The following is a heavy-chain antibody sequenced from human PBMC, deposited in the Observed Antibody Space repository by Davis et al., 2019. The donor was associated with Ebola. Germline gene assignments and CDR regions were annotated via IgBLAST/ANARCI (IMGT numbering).Heavy chain of an antibody. V-gene: IGHV3-7*01. CDR1: GFTFSNYW. Sequence: GESLKISCAASGFTFSNYWMTWVRQAPGKGLEWVANINEDGSKKIFGDSVRGRFTISRDNAKNSLFLQMNSLRVEDTAVYYCARQGDGGDYSEAGYWGQGTLVTVSS. CDR2: INEDGSKK. CDR3: ARQGDGGDYSEAGY. J-gene: IGHJ4*02. D-gene: IGHD2-21*02.